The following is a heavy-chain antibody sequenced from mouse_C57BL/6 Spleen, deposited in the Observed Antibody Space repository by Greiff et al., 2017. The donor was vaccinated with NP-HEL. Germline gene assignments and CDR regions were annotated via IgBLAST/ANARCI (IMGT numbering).Heavy chain of an antibody. Sequence: VQLMESGPGLVKPSQSLSLTCSVTGYSITSGYYWNWIRQFPGNKLEWMGYISYDGSNNYNPSLKNRISITRDTSKNQFFLKLNSVTTEDTATYYCARVDYEEGYFDVWGTGTTVTVSS. D-gene: IGHD2-4*01. CDR1: GYSITSGYY. CDR3: ARVDYEEGYFDV. CDR2: ISYDGSN. J-gene: IGHJ1*03. V-gene: IGHV3-6*01.